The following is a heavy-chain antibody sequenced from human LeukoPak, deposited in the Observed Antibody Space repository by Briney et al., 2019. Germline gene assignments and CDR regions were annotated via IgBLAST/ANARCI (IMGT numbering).Heavy chain of an antibody. CDR2: IYYSGST. V-gene: IGHV4-39*01. Sequence: SETLSLTCTVSGGSISCSSYYWGWIRQPPGKGLEWIGSIYYSGSTYYNPSLKSRVTISVDTSKNQFSLKLSSVTAADTAVYYCARPRLCSGGSCYWFDPWGQGTLVTVSS. CDR1: GGSISCSSYY. CDR3: ARPRLCSGGSCYWFDP. D-gene: IGHD2-15*01. J-gene: IGHJ5*02.